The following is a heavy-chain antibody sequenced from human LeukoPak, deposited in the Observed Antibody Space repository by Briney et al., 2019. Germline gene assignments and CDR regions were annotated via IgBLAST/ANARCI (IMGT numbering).Heavy chain of an antibody. Sequence: TGGSLRLSCAASGFTFSNYEMNWVRQAPGKGLEWVSYISRSSGSSIYYADSVEGRFTISRDNAKNSLYLQMNSLRAEDTAVYYCARDSSGWYYFDYWGQGILVTVSS. V-gene: IGHV3-48*03. CDR3: ARDSSGWYYFDY. J-gene: IGHJ4*02. CDR1: GFTFSNYE. CDR2: ISRSSGSSI. D-gene: IGHD6-19*01.